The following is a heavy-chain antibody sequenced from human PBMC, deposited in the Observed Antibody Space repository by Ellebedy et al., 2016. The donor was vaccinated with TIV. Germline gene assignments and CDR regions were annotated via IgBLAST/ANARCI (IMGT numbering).Heavy chain of an antibody. Sequence: GGSLRLSCAASGFTFNAYYVTWIRQTPGKGLEWLSFINPSGTYVSYADSVKGRFTVTRDNSNDSLFLEINDLRVEDTAVYHCVRDGAYGDYSPGYYGMDVWGQGTTVTVSS. CDR2: INPSGTYV. CDR1: GFTFNAYY. D-gene: IGHD3-22*01. V-gene: IGHV3-11*01. J-gene: IGHJ6*02. CDR3: VRDGAYGDYSPGYYGMDV.